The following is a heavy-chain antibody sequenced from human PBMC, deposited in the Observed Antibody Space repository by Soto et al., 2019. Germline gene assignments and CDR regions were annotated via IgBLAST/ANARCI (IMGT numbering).Heavy chain of an antibody. Sequence: SETLSLTCTVSNGSISSNSYYWGWVRQPPGKGLEWIASMYYSGSGNSFYNPSFRSRVTMSADASKSQFSLKLSSVTVADTAVYYCARGLGQWLLYYYYSGMDVCGQATTVTVSS. V-gene: IGHV4-39*01. J-gene: IGHJ6*02. CDR1: NGSISSNSYY. D-gene: IGHD5-12*01. CDR3: ARGLGQWLLYYYYSGMDV. CDR2: MYYSGSGNS.